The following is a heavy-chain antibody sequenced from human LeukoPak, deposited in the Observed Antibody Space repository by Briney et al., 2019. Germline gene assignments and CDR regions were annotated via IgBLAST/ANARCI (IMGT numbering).Heavy chain of an antibody. J-gene: IGHJ5*02. D-gene: IGHD3-16*02. CDR2: INPNSGGT. CDR1: GYTFTSYD. V-gene: IGHV1-2*02. CDR3: ARGLRLYGFDP. Sequence: ASVKVSCKASGYTFTSYDINWVRQAPGQGLEWMGWINPNSGGTNYAQKFQGRVTMTRDTSISTAYMELSRLRSDDTAVYYCARGLRLYGFDPWGQGTLVTVSS.